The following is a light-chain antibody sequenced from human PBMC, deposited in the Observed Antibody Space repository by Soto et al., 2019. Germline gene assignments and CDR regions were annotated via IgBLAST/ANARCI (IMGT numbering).Light chain of an antibody. CDR1: SSDVGGYNY. V-gene: IGLV2-14*01. CDR2: EVT. CDR3: SSYTSSSTNV. Sequence: QSALTQPACVSWSPGQSITISCTGTSSDVGGYNYVSWYQQHPGKAPKLMIYEVTNRPSGVSNRFSGSKSGNTASLTISGLQAEDEADYYCSSYTSSSTNVFGTGTKVTVL. J-gene: IGLJ1*01.